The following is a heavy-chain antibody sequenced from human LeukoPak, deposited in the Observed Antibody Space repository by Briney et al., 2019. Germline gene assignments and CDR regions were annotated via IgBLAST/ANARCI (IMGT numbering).Heavy chain of an antibody. Sequence: GGSLRLSCAASGFTFSDYFMSWVRQAPGKGLEWLSYISGRGNYVDYAESLKGRFTISRDNSKNTLYLQMNSLRAEDTAVYYCAREPYSSGWYFSYYFDYWGQGTLVTVSS. D-gene: IGHD6-19*01. CDR1: GFTFSDYF. J-gene: IGHJ4*02. CDR3: AREPYSSGWYFSYYFDY. CDR2: ISGRGNYV. V-gene: IGHV3-11*06.